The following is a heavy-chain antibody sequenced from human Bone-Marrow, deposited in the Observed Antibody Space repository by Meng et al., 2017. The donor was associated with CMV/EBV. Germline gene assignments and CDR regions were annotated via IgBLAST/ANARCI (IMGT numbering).Heavy chain of an antibody. CDR3: AKGVSVFGVVPDQ. D-gene: IGHD3-3*01. V-gene: IGHV3-23*01. J-gene: IGHJ4*02. CDR2: VGGNGDGT. CDR1: GFTFSSYA. Sequence: GGSLRLSCIASGFTFSSYAMSWVRQAPGKGLEWVSDVGGNGDGTYHADSVKGRFTISRDNSRNTLYLQMNSLRADDTAVYYCAKGVSVFGVVPDQWGQGTLVTVSS.